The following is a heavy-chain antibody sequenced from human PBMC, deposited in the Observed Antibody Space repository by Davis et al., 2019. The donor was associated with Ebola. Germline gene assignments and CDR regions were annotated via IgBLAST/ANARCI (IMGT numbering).Heavy chain of an antibody. CDR1: GYTFNTYG. V-gene: IGHV1-18*01. J-gene: IGHJ6*02. CDR2: ISAYNGDR. Sequence: ASVKVSCKSSGYTFNTYGITWVRQGPGQGLEWMGWISAYNGDRNYAQKFQGRVTMTTDTSTRTAYMEVRSLRSDDTAVYYCAKSNGVISVAGTGYYYGMDVWGQGTTVTVSS. CDR3: AKSNGVISVAGTGYYYGMDV. D-gene: IGHD6-19*01.